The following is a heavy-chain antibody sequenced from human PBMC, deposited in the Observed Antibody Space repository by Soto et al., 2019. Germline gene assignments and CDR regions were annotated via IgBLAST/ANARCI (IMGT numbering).Heavy chain of an antibody. CDR3: ASSNLAARPAFDI. V-gene: IGHV3-21*01. CDR2: ISSSSSYI. D-gene: IGHD6-6*01. CDR1: GFTFSSYS. Sequence: GGSLRLSCAASGFTFSSYSMNWVRQAPGKGLEWVSSISSSSSYIYYADSVKGRFTISRDNAKNSLYLQMNSLRAEDTAVYYCASSNLAARPAFDIWGQGTMVTVSS. J-gene: IGHJ3*02.